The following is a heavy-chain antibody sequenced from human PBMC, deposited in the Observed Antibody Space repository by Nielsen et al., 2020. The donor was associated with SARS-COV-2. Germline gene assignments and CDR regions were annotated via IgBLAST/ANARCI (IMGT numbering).Heavy chain of an antibody. D-gene: IGHD2/OR15-2a*01. Sequence: GGSLRLSCAASGFTFDDYAMHWVRQAPGKGLEWVSGISWNSGSIGYADSVKGRFTISRDNANKVVYLQMNSLRPEDTALYYCAKGVYGAMSPFDHWGQGTLVAVSS. CDR1: GFTFDDYA. V-gene: IGHV3-9*01. CDR3: AKGVYGAMSPFDH. CDR2: ISWNSGSI. J-gene: IGHJ4*02.